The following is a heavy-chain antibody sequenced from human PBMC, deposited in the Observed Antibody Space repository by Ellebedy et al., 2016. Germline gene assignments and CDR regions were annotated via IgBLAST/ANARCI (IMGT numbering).Heavy chain of an antibody. Sequence: GESLKISCAVSGFTLSSFSMNWVRQAPGKGLEWVSYFSSSGTFIWYADSVRGRFTISRDNAKNSLYLQMNSLRAEDTAMYYCVRDHNWAFDYWGQGILVTVSS. CDR3: VRDHNWAFDY. J-gene: IGHJ4*02. CDR2: FSSSGTFI. D-gene: IGHD1-20*01. CDR1: GFTLSSFS. V-gene: IGHV3-21*05.